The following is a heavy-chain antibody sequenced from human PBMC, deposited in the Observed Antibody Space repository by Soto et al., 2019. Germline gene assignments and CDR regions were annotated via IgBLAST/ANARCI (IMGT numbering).Heavy chain of an antibody. D-gene: IGHD2-15*01. CDR2: IYYSGST. Sequence: TSETLSLTCTVSGGSISSYYWSWIRQPPGKGLEWIGYIYYSGSTNYNPSLKSRVTISVDTSKNQFSPKLSSVTAADTAVYYCALRSSALYNWFDPWGQGTLVTVSS. V-gene: IGHV4-59*08. CDR1: GGSISSYY. CDR3: ALRSSALYNWFDP. J-gene: IGHJ5*02.